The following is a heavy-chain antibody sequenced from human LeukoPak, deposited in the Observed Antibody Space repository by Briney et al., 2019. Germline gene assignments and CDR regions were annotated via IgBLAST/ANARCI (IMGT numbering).Heavy chain of an antibody. CDR3: ARANRITMVRYFDY. V-gene: IGHV1-69*06. J-gene: IGHJ4*02. CDR1: GGTFSSYA. D-gene: IGHD3-10*01. CDR2: IIPIFGTA. Sequence: SVKVSCKSSGGTFSSYAISWVRQAPGQGLEWMGGIIPIFGTANYAQKFQGRVTITADKSTSTAYMELSSLRSEDTAVYYCARANRITMVRYFDYWGQGTLVTVSS.